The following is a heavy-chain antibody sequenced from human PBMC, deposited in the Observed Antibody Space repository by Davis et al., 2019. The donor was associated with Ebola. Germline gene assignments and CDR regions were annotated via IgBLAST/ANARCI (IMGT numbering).Heavy chain of an antibody. Sequence: PGGSLRLSCAASGFTFSSYAMHWVRQAPGKGLEWVAIISYDRSNKYYADSVKGRFTISRDNSENTLYLQMNSLRAEDTAVYYCARDHPGNYLGNWYFDLWGRGTLVTVSS. CDR1: GFTFSSYA. V-gene: IGHV3-30-3*01. J-gene: IGHJ2*01. D-gene: IGHD3-22*01. CDR3: ARDHPGNYLGNWYFDL. CDR2: ISYDRSNK.